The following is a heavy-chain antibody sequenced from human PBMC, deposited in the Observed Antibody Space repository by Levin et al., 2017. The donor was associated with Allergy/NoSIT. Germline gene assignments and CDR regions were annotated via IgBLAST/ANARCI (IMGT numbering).Heavy chain of an antibody. D-gene: IGHD5-12*01. CDR2: INPNSGGT. J-gene: IGHJ4*02. Sequence: RASVKVSCKASGYTFTGYYMHWVRQAPGQGLEWMGWINPNSGGTNYAQKFQGRVTMTRDTSISTAYMELSRLRSDDTAVYYCAILQVDIVAQYIDYWGQGTLVTVSS. CDR3: AILQVDIVAQYIDY. V-gene: IGHV1-2*02. CDR1: GYTFTGYY.